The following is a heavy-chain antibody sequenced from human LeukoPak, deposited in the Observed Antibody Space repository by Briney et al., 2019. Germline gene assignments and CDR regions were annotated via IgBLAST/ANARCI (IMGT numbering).Heavy chain of an antibody. Sequence: PSETLSLTCTVSGGSISSSSYYWGWIRQPPGKGLEWIGSIYYSGSTYYNPSLKSRVTISVDTSKNQFSLKLSSVTAADTAVYYCARHKGYCRGGSCYPHYFDYWGQGTLVAVSS. D-gene: IGHD2-15*01. CDR2: IYYSGST. CDR1: GGSISSSSYY. V-gene: IGHV4-39*01. J-gene: IGHJ4*02. CDR3: ARHKGYCRGGSCYPHYFDY.